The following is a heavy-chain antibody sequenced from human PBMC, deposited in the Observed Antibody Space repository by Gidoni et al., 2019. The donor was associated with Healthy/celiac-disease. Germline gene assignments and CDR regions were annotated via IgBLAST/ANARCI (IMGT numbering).Heavy chain of an antibody. D-gene: IGHD2-15*01. J-gene: IGHJ3*02. CDR3: AKGKVVTPETDAFDI. V-gene: IGHV3-23*01. Sequence: EVQLLESGGGLVQPGGSLRLSCAASGFTFLSYAMRWVRQAPGQGLEWVSAISGSGGSTYYADSVKGRFTISRDNSKNTLYLQMNSLRAEDTAVYYCAKGKVVTPETDAFDIWGQGTMVTVSS. CDR1: GFTFLSYA. CDR2: ISGSGGST.